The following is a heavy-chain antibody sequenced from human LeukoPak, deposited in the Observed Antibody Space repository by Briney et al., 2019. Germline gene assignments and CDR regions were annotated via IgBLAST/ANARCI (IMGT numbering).Heavy chain of an antibody. D-gene: IGHD4-23*01. CDR1: GFTFGDYA. V-gene: IGHV3-49*04. CDR2: IRSKAYGGTT. J-gene: IGHJ4*02. Sequence: GRSLRLSCTASGFTFGDYAMSWVRQAPGKGLEWVGFIRSKAYGGTTEYAASVKGRFTISRDDSKSIAYLQMNSLRAEDTAVYYCAKDSEPEAVVLFDYWGQGTLVTVSS. CDR3: AKDSEPEAVVLFDY.